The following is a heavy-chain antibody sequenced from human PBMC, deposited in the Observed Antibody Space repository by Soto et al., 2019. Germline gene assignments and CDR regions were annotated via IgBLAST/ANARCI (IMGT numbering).Heavy chain of an antibody. CDR2: INADYGNT. Sequence: VKVSCKASGYTFYSHSISWVRQAPGQGLEWMGRINADYGNTQYAQKFRGRVTMTTDTSTTTVYMELTNLRSDDTAVYYCARCIQGDYYYGMDVWGQGTTVTVSS. CDR3: ARCIQGDYYYGMDV. J-gene: IGHJ6*02. CDR1: GYTFYSHS. V-gene: IGHV1-18*01. D-gene: IGHD5-18*01.